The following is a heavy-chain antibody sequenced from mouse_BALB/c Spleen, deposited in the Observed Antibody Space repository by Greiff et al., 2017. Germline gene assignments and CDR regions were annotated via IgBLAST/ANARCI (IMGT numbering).Heavy chain of an antibody. CDR2: ISSGGST. D-gene: IGHD1-1*01. J-gene: IGHJ2*01. CDR3: ARGGGYYGSSSLFDY. Sequence: EVQRVESGGGLVKPGGSLKLSCAASGFTFSSYAMSWVRQTPEKRLEWVASISSGGSTYYPDSVKGRFTISRDNARNILYLQMSSLRSEDTAMYYCARGGGYYGSSSLFDYWGQGTTLTVSS. V-gene: IGHV5-6-5*01. CDR1: GFTFSSYA.